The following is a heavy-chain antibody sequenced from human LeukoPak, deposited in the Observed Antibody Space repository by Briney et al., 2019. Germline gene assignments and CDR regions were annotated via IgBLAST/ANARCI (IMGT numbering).Heavy chain of an antibody. J-gene: IGHJ4*02. CDR2: IYSGGST. V-gene: IGHV3-66*02. CDR1: GFTVSSNY. D-gene: IGHD6-6*01. Sequence: GGSLRLSCAASGFTVSSNYMRWVRQAPGKGLEWVSVIYSGGSTYYADSVKGRFTISRDNSKNTLYLQMNSLRAEDTAVYYCARYTDDSSSPIVYFDYWGQGTLVTVSS. CDR3: ARYTDDSSSPIVYFDY.